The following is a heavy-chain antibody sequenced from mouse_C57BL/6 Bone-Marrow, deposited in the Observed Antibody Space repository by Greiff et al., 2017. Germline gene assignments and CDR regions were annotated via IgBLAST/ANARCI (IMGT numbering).Heavy chain of an antibody. CDR3: ARPVPYFDV. CDR2: IYPGSGST. D-gene: IGHD1-1*01. V-gene: IGHV1-55*01. J-gene: IGHJ1*03. Sequence: QVQLKQAGAELVKPGASVKMSCKASGYTFASYWITWVKQRPGPGLEWIGDIYPGSGSTNYNEKFKSKATLTVDTSSSTAYMQLSSLTSEDSAVYYCARPVPYFDVWRTWITVTVSS. CDR1: GYTFASYW.